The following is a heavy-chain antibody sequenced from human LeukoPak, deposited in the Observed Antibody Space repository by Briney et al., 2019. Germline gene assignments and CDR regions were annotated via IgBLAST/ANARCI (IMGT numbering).Heavy chain of an antibody. D-gene: IGHD1-26*01. Sequence: PGGSLRLSCAASGFTFSSYAMRWVRQAPGKGLEWVAVISYDGSNKYYADSVKGRFTISRDNSKNTLYLQMNSLRAEDTAVYYCARDWIQWELPSGIGYWGQGTLVTVSS. CDR3: ARDWIQWELPSGIGY. V-gene: IGHV3-30*04. CDR2: ISYDGSNK. CDR1: GFTFSSYA. J-gene: IGHJ4*02.